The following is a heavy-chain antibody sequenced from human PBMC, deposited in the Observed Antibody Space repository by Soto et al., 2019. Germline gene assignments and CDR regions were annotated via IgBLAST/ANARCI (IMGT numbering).Heavy chain of an antibody. V-gene: IGHV4-59*01. CDR3: ARGGASSKWLDP. Sequence: SETLSLTCTVSGGSISNYYWSWIRQPPGKGLEWIGLIHDSGTTNYNPSLKSRVTFSVDTSKNQFSLQLNSVIAADTAVYYCARGGASSKWLDPWGQGTLVTV. CDR1: GGSISNYY. J-gene: IGHJ5*02. CDR2: IHDSGTT. D-gene: IGHD3-10*01.